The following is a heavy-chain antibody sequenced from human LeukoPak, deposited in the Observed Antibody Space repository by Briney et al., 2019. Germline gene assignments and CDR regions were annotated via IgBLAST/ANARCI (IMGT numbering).Heavy chain of an antibody. CDR3: AKAPGVRGVIRTYYFDY. Sequence: GGSLRLSCAASGFTFSSYGMHWVRQAPGKGLEWVAVISYDGSNKYYVDSVKGRFTISRDNSKNTLYLQMNSLRAEDTAVYYCAKAPGVRGVIRTYYFDYWGQGTLVTVSS. D-gene: IGHD3-10*01. V-gene: IGHV3-30*18. J-gene: IGHJ4*02. CDR2: ISYDGSNK. CDR1: GFTFSSYG.